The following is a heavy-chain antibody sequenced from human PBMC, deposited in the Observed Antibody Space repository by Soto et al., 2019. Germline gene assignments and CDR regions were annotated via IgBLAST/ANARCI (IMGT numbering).Heavy chain of an antibody. D-gene: IGHD2-15*01. Sequence: EVQLVESGGGLVKPGGSLRLSCAASGFTFSSYSMNWVRQAPGKGLEWVSSISSSSSYIYYADSVKGRFTIARDNAKNSLYLQMNSLRAEDTAVYYCARGAAPYYYYMDVWGKGTTVTVSS. CDR3: ARGAAPYYYYMDV. J-gene: IGHJ6*03. V-gene: IGHV3-21*01. CDR2: ISSSSSYI. CDR1: GFTFSSYS.